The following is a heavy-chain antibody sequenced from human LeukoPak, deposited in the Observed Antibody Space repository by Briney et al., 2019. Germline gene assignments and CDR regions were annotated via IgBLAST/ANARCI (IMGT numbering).Heavy chain of an antibody. Sequence: SVKVSCKASGGTFSSYAISWVRQTPGQGLEWMGGIIPIFGTANYAQKFQGRVTITADESTSTAYMELSSLRSEGTAVYYCASFFMVAGTRYFDYWGQGTLVTVSS. J-gene: IGHJ4*02. D-gene: IGHD6-19*01. CDR1: GGTFSSYA. V-gene: IGHV1-69*13. CDR3: ASFFMVAGTRYFDY. CDR2: IIPIFGTA.